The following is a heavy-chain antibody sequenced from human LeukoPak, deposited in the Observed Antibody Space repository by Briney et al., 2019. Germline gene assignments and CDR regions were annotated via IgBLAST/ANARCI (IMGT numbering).Heavy chain of an antibody. V-gene: IGHV1-2*02. Sequence: ASVKVSCKASGYTFTGYYMHWVRQAPGQGLEWMGWINPNSGGTNYAQKFQGRATMTRDTSISTAYMELSRLRSDDTAVYYCARVPPSGYSSSHFDYWGQGTLVTVSS. CDR3: ARVPPSGYSSSHFDY. J-gene: IGHJ4*02. D-gene: IGHD6-6*01. CDR1: GYTFTGYY. CDR2: INPNSGGT.